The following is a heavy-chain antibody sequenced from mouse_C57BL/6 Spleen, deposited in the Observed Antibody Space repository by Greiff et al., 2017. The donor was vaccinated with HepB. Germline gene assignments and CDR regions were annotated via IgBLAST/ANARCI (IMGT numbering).Heavy chain of an antibody. CDR2: ISSGSSTN. Sequence: EVHLVESGGGLVKPGGSLKLSCAASGFTFSDYGMHWVRQAPEKGLEWVAYISSGSSTNYYADTVKGRFTISRDNAKNTLFLQMTRLRSEDTAMYYCARHWFAYWGQGTLVTVSA. CDR3: ARHWFAY. CDR1: GFTFSDYG. V-gene: IGHV5-17*01. J-gene: IGHJ3*01.